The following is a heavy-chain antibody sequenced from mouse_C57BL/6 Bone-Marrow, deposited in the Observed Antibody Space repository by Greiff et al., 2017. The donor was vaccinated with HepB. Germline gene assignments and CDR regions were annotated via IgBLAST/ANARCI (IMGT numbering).Heavy chain of an antibody. V-gene: IGHV5-15*01. CDR2: ISNLAYSI. Sequence: EVKLVESGGGLVQPGGSLKLSCAASGFTFSDYGMAWVRQAPRKGPEWVAFISNLAYSIYYADTVTGRFTISRENAKNTLYLEMSSLRSEDTAMYYCARHEGYYFDYWGQGTTLTVSS. J-gene: IGHJ2*01. CDR3: ARHEGYYFDY. CDR1: GFTFSDYG.